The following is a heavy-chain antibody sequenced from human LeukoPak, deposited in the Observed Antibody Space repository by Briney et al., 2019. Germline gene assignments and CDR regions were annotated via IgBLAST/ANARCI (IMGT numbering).Heavy chain of an antibody. CDR2: IIPIFGTA. Sequence: SVKVSCKASGGTFSSYAISWVRQAPGQGLEWMGGIIPIFGTANYAQKFQGRVTITADKSTSTAYMELSSLRSEDTAVYYCARGVEDIVVVVAATTYYFDYWGQRTLVTVSS. J-gene: IGHJ4*02. D-gene: IGHD2-15*01. CDR1: GGTFSSYA. V-gene: IGHV1-69*06. CDR3: ARGVEDIVVVVAATTYYFDY.